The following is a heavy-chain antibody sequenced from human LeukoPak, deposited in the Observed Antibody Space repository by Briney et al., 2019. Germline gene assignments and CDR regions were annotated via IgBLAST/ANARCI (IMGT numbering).Heavy chain of an antibody. CDR2: IYFSGNT. V-gene: IGHV4-39*07. Sequence: PSETLSLTCSVSGGSISSNYSWGWIRQPPGKGLERIGSIYFSGNTYYNPSLKSRVTISVDTSENHFSLRLSSVTAADTAVYYCAREFGVPAAIFPVHAFAIWGQRTMVTVSS. CDR1: GGSISSNYS. J-gene: IGHJ3*02. D-gene: IGHD2-2*02. CDR3: AREFGVPAAIFPVHAFAI.